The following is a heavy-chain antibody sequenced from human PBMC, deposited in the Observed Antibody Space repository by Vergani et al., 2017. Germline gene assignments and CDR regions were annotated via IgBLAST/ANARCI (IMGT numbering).Heavy chain of an antibody. CDR3: ARIGGDGWYEYYFDY. Sequence: QVQLVQSGAEVKKPGASVKVSCKASGYTFTGYYMHWVRQAPGQGLEWMGWINPNSGGTNYAQKFQGRVTMTRDTSISTAYMELSRLRSDDTAVYYCARIGGDGWYEYYFDYWGQGTLVTVSS. CDR1: GYTFTGYY. CDR2: INPNSGGT. D-gene: IGHD6-19*01. V-gene: IGHV1-2*02. J-gene: IGHJ4*02.